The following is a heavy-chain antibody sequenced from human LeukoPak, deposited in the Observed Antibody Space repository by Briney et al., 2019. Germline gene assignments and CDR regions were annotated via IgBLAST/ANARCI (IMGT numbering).Heavy chain of an antibody. D-gene: IGHD2-2*03. Sequence: GGSLRLSCAASGFTFSSYAMSWVRQAPGKGLEWVSAISGSGGSTYYADSVRGRFTISRDNSKNTLYLQINSRRAEDTAVYYCAKVGSLTGFYWGQGTLVTVSS. V-gene: IGHV3-23*01. CDR1: GFTFSSYA. CDR2: ISGSGGST. CDR3: AKVGSLTGFY. J-gene: IGHJ4*02.